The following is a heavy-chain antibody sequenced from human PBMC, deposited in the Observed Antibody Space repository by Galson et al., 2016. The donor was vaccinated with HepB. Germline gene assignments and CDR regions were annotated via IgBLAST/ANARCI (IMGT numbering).Heavy chain of an antibody. CDR1: GITFSSYN. CDR3: ARPRDNYGHAFDI. V-gene: IGHV3-21*01. Sequence: SLRLSCAASGITFSSYNLNWVRQAPGKGLEWVSSISRGSAYIYYADSVKGRFTISRDNAKNSLYLQMHSLRAEDTAVYYCARPRDNYGHAFDIWGPGTLVTVAS. CDR2: ISRGSAYI. J-gene: IGHJ3*02. D-gene: IGHD3-10*01.